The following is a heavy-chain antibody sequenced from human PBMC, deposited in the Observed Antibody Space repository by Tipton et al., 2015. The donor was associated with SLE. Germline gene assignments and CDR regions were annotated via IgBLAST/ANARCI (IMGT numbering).Heavy chain of an antibody. V-gene: IGHV3-74*01. CDR3: ARGQEDYIWGNYRYYYYVMDV. Sequence: SLRLSCAASGFTFSSSWMHWVRQAPGKGLVWVSRIVRDESTTTYADSVKGRFTISRDNAKNTLYLQMNSLRAEDTAVYYCARGQEDYIWGNYRYYYYVMDVWGQGTTVTVSS. D-gene: IGHD3-16*02. CDR1: GFTFSSSW. J-gene: IGHJ6*02. CDR2: IVRDESTT.